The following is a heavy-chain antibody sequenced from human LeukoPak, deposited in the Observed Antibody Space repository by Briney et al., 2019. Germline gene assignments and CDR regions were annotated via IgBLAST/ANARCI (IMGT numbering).Heavy chain of an antibody. CDR1: GYSISSGYY. J-gene: IGHJ5*02. D-gene: IGHD3-22*01. CDR2: ISHSGST. CDR3: ARATYYYDSRYWFDP. Sequence: PSETLSLTCAVSGYSISSGYYWGWIRQPPGKGLEWIGSISHSGSTYYNPSLESRVIISVDTSENQFSLKLSSVTAADTAVYYCARATYYYDSRYWFDPWGQGTLVTVSS. V-gene: IGHV4-38-2*01.